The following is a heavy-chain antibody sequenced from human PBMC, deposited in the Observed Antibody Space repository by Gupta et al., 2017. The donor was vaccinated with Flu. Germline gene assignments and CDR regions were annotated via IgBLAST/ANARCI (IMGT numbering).Heavy chain of an antibody. CDR1: GFTFDDYA. V-gene: IGHV3-9*01. CDR3: AKGDDNSGFYLAGFDS. D-gene: IGHD3-22*01. J-gene: IGHJ4*02. Sequence: EVQLVESGGGLVQPGGSLRLSCAASGFTFDDYAMYWVRQTPGKGLEWVSAINWNSGTIVYADSVRGRFTISRDNARNSLFLQMNSLRPEDTAFYYCAKGDDNSGFYLAGFDSWGRGTLVTVSS. CDR2: INWNSGTI.